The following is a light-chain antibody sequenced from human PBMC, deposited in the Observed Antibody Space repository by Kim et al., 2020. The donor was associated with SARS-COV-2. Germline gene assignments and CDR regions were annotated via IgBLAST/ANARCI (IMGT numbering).Light chain of an antibody. CDR3: QQYNSYRT. J-gene: IGKJ4*01. V-gene: IGKV1-5*03. Sequence: DIQMTQSPSTLSASVGDRVTITCRASQSVNSWLAWYQQKPGRPPKLLIYKGSSLESGVPSRFSGSGSGTEFTLTISSLQPDDFATYYCQQYNSYRTFGGGTKVDIK. CDR1: QSVNSW. CDR2: KGS.